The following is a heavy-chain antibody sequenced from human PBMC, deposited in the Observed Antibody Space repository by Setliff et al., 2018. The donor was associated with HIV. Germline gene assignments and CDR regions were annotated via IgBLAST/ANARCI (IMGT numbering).Heavy chain of an antibody. J-gene: IGHJ3*01. D-gene: IGHD3-3*01. CDR3: VRDPVGIFDAFDV. CDR2: ISSSSSSI. CDR1: GFTFNGNA. Sequence: PGGSLRLSCVGSGFTFNGNAMNWVRQAPGKGLEWVSYISSSSSSIYYGDSVKGRFTISRDNAKNSLALEMHSLTDEDTAVYYCVRDPVGIFDAFDVWGQGTMVTVSS. V-gene: IGHV3-48*02.